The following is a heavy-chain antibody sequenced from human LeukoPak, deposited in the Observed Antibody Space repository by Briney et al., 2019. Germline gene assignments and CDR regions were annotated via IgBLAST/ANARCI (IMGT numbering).Heavy chain of an antibody. V-gene: IGHV3-7*01. Sequence: PGGSLRLSCAASGFTFSSYWMSRVRQAPGKGLEWVANIKQDGSEKYYVDSVKGRFTISRDNAKNSLYLQMNSLRAEDTAVYYCAREVATINGEYYFDYWGQGTLVTVSS. D-gene: IGHD5-12*01. CDR3: AREVATINGEYYFDY. CDR1: GFTFSSYW. CDR2: IKQDGSEK. J-gene: IGHJ4*02.